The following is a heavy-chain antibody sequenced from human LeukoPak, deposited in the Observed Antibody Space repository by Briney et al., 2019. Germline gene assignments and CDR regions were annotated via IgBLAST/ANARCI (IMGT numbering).Heavy chain of an antibody. V-gene: IGHV3-21*01. CDR1: GFTFSSYS. J-gene: IGHJ4*02. CDR3: AGEAFRGGDCYDY. D-gene: IGHD2-21*01. CDR2: ISSSSSYI. Sequence: PGGSLRLSCAASGFTFSSYSMNWVRQAPGKGLEWVSSISSSSSYIYYADSVKGRFTISRDNAKNSLYLQMNSLRAEDTAVYYCAGEAFRGGDCYDYWGQGTLVTVSS.